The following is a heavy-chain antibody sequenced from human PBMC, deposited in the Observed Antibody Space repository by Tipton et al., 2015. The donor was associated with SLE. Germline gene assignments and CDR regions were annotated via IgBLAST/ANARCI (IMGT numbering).Heavy chain of an antibody. Sequence: LRLSCTVSGDSINGYYWSWIRQSAGKGLEWIGRIYHRGDTAYNTSLKSRVTMSVDTSKNQFSLKLSSVTAADTAVYYCARRRGSSWYEDYFDYWGQGTLVTVSS. V-gene: IGHV4-4*07. J-gene: IGHJ4*02. CDR3: ARRRGSSWYEDYFDY. D-gene: IGHD6-13*01. CDR1: GDSINGYY. CDR2: IYHRGDT.